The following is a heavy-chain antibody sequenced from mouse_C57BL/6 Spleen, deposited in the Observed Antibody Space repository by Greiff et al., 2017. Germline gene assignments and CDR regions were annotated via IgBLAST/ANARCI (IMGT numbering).Heavy chain of an antibody. CDR2: INPNNGGT. V-gene: IGHV1-18*01. D-gene: IGHD2-4*01. J-gene: IGHJ4*01. Sequence: VQLKQSGPELVKPGASVKIPCKASGYTFTDYNMDWVKQRHAKSLEWIGDINPNNGGTNYNQKFKGKATLTVDKSSSTAYLELRSLTSEDTAVYYCAAYDYDRDYAMDYWGQGTSVTVSS. CDR1: GYTFTDYN. CDR3: AAYDYDRDYAMDY.